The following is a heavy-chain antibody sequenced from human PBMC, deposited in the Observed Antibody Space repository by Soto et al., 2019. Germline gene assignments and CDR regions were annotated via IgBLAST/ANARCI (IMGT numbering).Heavy chain of an antibody. CDR3: ARRRYCGYDCYHKHYYGMDV. CDR2: IITVLGTT. Sequence: QVQLVQSGAELKKTGSSVKVSCRASGDTFSSYAVNWVRQAPGRGLEWMGRIITVLGTTDYAQNFKGRLTITAEKSTKTVYMELSSLRSEDTAVDYCARRRYCGYDCYHKHYYGMDVWGQGTTVTVAS. J-gene: IGHJ6*02. V-gene: IGHV1-69*08. D-gene: IGHD2-21*01. CDR1: GDTFSSYA.